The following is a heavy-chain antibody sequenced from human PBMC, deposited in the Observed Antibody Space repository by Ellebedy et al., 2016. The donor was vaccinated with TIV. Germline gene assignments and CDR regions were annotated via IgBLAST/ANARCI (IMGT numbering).Heavy chain of an antibody. V-gene: IGHV3-23*01. D-gene: IGHD3-3*01. CDR1: GFTFSSYA. CDR2: ISGSGGST. CDR3: AKDLSQTYYDFWSGYYDAFDI. Sequence: GGSLRLSXAASGFTFSSYAMSWVRQAPGKGLEWVSAISGSGGSTYYADSVKGRFTISRDNSKNTLYLQMNSLRAEDTAVYYCAKDLSQTYYDFWSGYYDAFDIWGQGTMVTVSS. J-gene: IGHJ3*02.